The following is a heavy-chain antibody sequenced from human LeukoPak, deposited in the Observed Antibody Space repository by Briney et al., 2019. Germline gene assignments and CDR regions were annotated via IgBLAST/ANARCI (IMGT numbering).Heavy chain of an antibody. D-gene: IGHD1-26*01. CDR1: GGSISSYY. V-gene: IGHV4-4*07. J-gene: IGHJ4*02. CDR2: IYSSGST. CDR3: ARTYSGTYGGIDY. Sequence: SETLSLTCTVSGGSISSYYWSWIRQPAGEGLEWIGRIYSSGSTNYNPSLKSRVTMSVDTSRNRFSLKLTSVTAADTGVYYCARTYSGTYGGIDYWGQGSLVTVSS.